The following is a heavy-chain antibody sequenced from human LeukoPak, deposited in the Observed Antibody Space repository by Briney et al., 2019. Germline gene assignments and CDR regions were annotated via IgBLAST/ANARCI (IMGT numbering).Heavy chain of an antibody. Sequence: GGSLRLSCAASRFTFSSYAMHWVPQAPGKGLELVAVISYDGSNEYYADSVKGRFTISRDNSKNTLYLQMNSLRGEDTAVYYCARDRRYDILTGSSNFFDYWGQGTLVTVSS. CDR3: ARDRRYDILTGSSNFFDY. CDR2: ISYDGSNE. CDR1: RFTFSSYA. V-gene: IGHV3-30-3*01. D-gene: IGHD3-9*01. J-gene: IGHJ4*02.